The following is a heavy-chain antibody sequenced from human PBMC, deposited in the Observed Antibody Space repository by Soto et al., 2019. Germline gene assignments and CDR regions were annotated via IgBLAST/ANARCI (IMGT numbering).Heavy chain of an antibody. CDR2: TKQDGSEK. J-gene: IGHJ4*02. V-gene: IGHV3-7*05. CDR1: GFTFSSYW. Sequence: GGSLRLSCAASGFTFSSYWMSWVRQAPGKGLEWVANTKQDGSEKYYVDSVKGRFTISRDNAKNSLYLQMNSLRAEDTAVYYCARDNGIYDYVWGSYPSFPRYYFDYWGQGTLVTVSS. D-gene: IGHD3-16*02. CDR3: ARDNGIYDYVWGSYPSFPRYYFDY.